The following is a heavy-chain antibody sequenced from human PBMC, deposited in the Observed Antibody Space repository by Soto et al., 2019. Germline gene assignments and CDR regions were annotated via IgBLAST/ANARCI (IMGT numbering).Heavy chain of an antibody. CDR1: GYTFTSYG. D-gene: IGHD6-19*01. Sequence: ASVKVSCKASGYTFTSYGISWVRQAPGQGLEWMGWISAYNGNTNNAQKLQGRVTMTTDTSTSTAYMELRSLRSDDTAVYYCARAFRVAGRLDPWGQGTLVTVSS. CDR2: ISAYNGNT. J-gene: IGHJ5*02. CDR3: ARAFRVAGRLDP. V-gene: IGHV1-18*04.